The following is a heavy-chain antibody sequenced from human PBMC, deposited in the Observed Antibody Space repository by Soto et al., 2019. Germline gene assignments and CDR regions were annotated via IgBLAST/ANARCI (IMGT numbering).Heavy chain of an antibody. CDR1: GGSISSGDYY. V-gene: IGHV4-30-4*01. J-gene: IGHJ3*02. CDR2: IYYSGST. Sequence: SETLSLTCTVSGGSISSGDYYWSWIRQPPGKGLEWIGYIYYSGSTYYNPSLKSRVNISVDTSKNQFSLNLSSVTAADTAVYYCARDVLSDYGGNWFACDIWGQGTMVTVSS. D-gene: IGHD4-17*01. CDR3: ARDVLSDYGGNWFACDI.